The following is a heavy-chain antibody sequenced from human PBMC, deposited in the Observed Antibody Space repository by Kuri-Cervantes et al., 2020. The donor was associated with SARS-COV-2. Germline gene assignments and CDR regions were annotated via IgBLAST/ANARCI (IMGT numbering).Heavy chain of an antibody. CDR2: ISSNGGST. CDR1: GFTFSSYA. J-gene: IGHJ4*02. Sequence: GGSLRLSCSASGFTFSSYAMHWVRQAPGKGLEYVSAISSNGGSTYYADSVKGRFTISRDNSKNTLYLQMSSLRAEDMAVYYCVKEGSYDFWSGYLPYYFDYWGQGTLVTVSS. CDR3: VKEGSYDFWSGYLPYYFDY. V-gene: IGHV3-64D*06. D-gene: IGHD3-3*01.